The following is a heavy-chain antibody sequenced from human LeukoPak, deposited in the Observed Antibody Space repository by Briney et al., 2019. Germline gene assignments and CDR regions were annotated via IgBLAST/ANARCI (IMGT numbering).Heavy chain of an antibody. J-gene: IGHJ4*02. Sequence: GGSLRLSCAASGFTVSSNYMSWVRQAPGKGPEWVSVIYSGGSTYYADSVKGRFTISRDNSKNTLYLQMNSLRAEDTAVYYCASNLWFGEFNFDYWGQGTLVTVSS. D-gene: IGHD3-10*01. V-gene: IGHV3-66*01. CDR1: GFTVSSNY. CDR2: IYSGGST. CDR3: ASNLWFGEFNFDY.